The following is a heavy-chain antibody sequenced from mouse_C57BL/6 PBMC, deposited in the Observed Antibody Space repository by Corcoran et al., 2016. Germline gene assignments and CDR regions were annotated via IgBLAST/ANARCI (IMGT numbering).Heavy chain of an antibody. V-gene: IGHV9-3*01. D-gene: IGHD1-1*01. J-gene: IGHJ4*01. CDR3: ARGLYGSRPYYAMDY. CDR2: INTYSGVP. Sequence: QIQLVQSGPELKQPVEPVKISCKASGSTFTTYGLSWVKQAPGKGLTWMGLINTYSGVPTYADDFKGRFAFSLETSASTAYLQINNLKNEDTATYFCARGLYGSRPYYAMDYWGQGTSVTVSS. CDR1: GSTFTTYG.